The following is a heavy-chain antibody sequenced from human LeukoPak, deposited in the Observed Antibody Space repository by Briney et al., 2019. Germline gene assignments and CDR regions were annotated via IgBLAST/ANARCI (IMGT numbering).Heavy chain of an antibody. J-gene: IGHJ5*02. CDR3: ARPVAASVVVVAAFNWFDP. CDR2: INPNSGGT. CDR1: GYTFTGYY. D-gene: IGHD2-15*01. Sequence: ASVKVSCKASGYTFTGYYMHWVRQAPGQGLEWMGWINPNSGGTNYAQKFQGRVTMTRDTSISTAYMELSRLRSDDTAVYYCARPVAASVVVVAAFNWFDPWGQGTLVTVSS. V-gene: IGHV1-2*02.